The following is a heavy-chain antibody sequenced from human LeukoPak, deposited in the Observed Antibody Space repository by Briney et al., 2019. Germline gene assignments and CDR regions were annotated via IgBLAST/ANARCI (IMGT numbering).Heavy chain of an antibody. CDR1: GGSISSGSYY. Sequence: SETLSLTCTVSGGSISSGSYYWSWIRQPAGKRLEWIGRIYTSGSTNYNPSPKSRVTISVDTSKNQFSLKLSSVTAADTAVYYCARDQGSSSWHTFDYWGQGTLVTVSS. J-gene: IGHJ4*02. D-gene: IGHD6-13*01. CDR2: IYTSGST. V-gene: IGHV4-61*02. CDR3: ARDQGSSSWHTFDY.